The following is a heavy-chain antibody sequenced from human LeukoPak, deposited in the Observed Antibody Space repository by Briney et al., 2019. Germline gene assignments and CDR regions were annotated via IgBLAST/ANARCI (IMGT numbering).Heavy chain of an antibody. CDR1: GGSISSYY. CDR2: VNHSGYT. CDR3: PRMPTGHDF. V-gene: IGHV4-34*01. D-gene: IGHD4-17*01. J-gene: IGHJ4*02. Sequence: PSETLSLTCTVSGGSISSYYWSWIRQPPGKGLEWIGEVNHSGYTNDNPSLKSRVTISVDTSKNQFSLRLRSVTAADTAVYFCPRMPTGHDFWGQGTLVTVSS.